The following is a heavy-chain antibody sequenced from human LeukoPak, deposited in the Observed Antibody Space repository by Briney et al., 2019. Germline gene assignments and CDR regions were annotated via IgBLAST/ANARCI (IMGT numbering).Heavy chain of an antibody. CDR2: VFYSGST. V-gene: IGHV4-59*08. CDR1: GGSVSPFF. Sequence: PSETLSLTCTVSGGSVSPFFWSWIRQSPGKDLEWMGYVFYSGSTTYNPSLKSRLTLSVDTSKSQFSLTLTSVTAADTALYFCARHRGGSNAHDAFDIWGRGTLITVSS. D-gene: IGHD4/OR15-4a*01. CDR3: ARHRGGSNAHDAFDI. J-gene: IGHJ3*02.